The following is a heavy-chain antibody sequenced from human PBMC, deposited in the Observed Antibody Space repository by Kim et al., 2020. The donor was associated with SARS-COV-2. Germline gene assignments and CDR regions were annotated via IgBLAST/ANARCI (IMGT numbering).Heavy chain of an antibody. CDR1: GFTFSSYA. Sequence: GGSLRLSCAASGFTFSSYAMHWVRQALGKGLEWVAVISYDGSNKYYADSVKGRFTISRDNSKNTLYLQINSLRAEDTAVYYCARGWGGSYGYFDYWGQGT. J-gene: IGHJ4*02. CDR3: ARGWGGSYGYFDY. V-gene: IGHV3-30-3*01. D-gene: IGHD1-26*01. CDR2: ISYDGSNK.